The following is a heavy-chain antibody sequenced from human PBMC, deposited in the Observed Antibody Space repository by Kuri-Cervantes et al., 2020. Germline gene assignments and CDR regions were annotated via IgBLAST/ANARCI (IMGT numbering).Heavy chain of an antibody. J-gene: IGHJ4*02. CDR1: GFTFSSYG. V-gene: IGHV3-30*18. Sequence: GGSLRLSCAASGFTFSSYGMHWVRQAPGKGLEWVAVISYDGSNKYYADSVKGRFTISRDNSKNTLYLQMNSLRAEDTAVYYCAKGQWLVEFWEDWGQGTLVTVSS. CDR3: AKGQWLVEFWED. CDR2: ISYDGSNK. D-gene: IGHD6-19*01.